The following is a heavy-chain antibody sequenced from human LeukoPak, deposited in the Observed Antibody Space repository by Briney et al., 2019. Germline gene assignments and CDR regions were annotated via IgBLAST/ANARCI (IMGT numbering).Heavy chain of an antibody. Sequence: GGSLAPSCAASGCTVSSKYMSWVRQAPGKGLEWVSVIYSGGSTCYADSVKGRFTISRDNSKNTVYLQMNSLRAEDAAVYYCARESSGWLQLFDYWGQGTLVTVSS. J-gene: IGHJ4*02. D-gene: IGHD5-24*01. CDR1: GCTVSSKY. CDR2: IYSGGST. V-gene: IGHV3-66*01. CDR3: ARESSGWLQLFDY.